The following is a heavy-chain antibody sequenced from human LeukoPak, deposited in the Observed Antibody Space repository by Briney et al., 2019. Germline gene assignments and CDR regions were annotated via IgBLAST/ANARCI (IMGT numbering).Heavy chain of an antibody. V-gene: IGHV3-48*03. Sequence: SGGSLRLSCAASGFTFSSYEMNWVRQAPGKGLEWVSYISSIGSTIYYADSVKGRFTISRDNAKNSLYLQMNSLRAEDTAVYYCATPYYYYYYYMDVWGKGTTVTVSS. J-gene: IGHJ6*03. CDR3: ATPYYYYYYYMDV. CDR2: ISSIGSTI. CDR1: GFTFSSYE.